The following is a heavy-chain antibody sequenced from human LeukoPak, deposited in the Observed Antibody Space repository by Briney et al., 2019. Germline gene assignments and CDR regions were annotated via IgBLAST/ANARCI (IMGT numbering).Heavy chain of an antibody. CDR1: GFTFSSYG. J-gene: IGHJ4*02. V-gene: IGHV3-30*02. CDR3: AKDLFLAPVLLWFGALDY. CDR2: IRYDGSNK. Sequence: PGGSLRLSCAASGFTFSSYGMHWVRQAPGKGLEWVAFIRYDGSNKCYADSVKGRFTISRDNSKNTLYLQMNSLRAEDTAVYYCAKDLFLAPVLLWFGALDYWGQGTLVTVSS. D-gene: IGHD3-10*01.